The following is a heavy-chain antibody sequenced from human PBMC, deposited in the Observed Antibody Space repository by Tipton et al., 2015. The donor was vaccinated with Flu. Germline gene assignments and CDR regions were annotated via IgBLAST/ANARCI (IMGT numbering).Heavy chain of an antibody. D-gene: IGHD3-10*01. CDR3: ARRGYYYYGMDV. V-gene: IGHV4-34*01. Sequence: TLSLTCAVYGGSFSGYYWCWIRQPPGKGREWIGEINHSGSTNYNPSLKSRVTISVDTSKNQFSLKLSSVTAADTAVYYCARRGYYYYGMDVWGQGTTVTVSS. CDR2: INHSGST. J-gene: IGHJ6*02. CDR1: GGSFSGYY.